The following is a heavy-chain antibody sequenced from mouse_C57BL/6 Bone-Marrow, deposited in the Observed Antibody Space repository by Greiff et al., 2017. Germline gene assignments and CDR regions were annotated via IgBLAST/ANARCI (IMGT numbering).Heavy chain of an antibody. CDR3: ARSTVDY. V-gene: IGHV1-26*01. CDR1: GYTFTDYY. CDR2: INPNNGGT. D-gene: IGHD1-1*01. Sequence: EVQLQESGPELVKPGASVKISCKASGYTFTDYYMNWVKQSHGKSLEWIGDINPNNGGTSYNQKFKGKATFTVDKSSSTAYMELRSLTSEDSAVYYCARSTVDYWGQGTTLTVSS. J-gene: IGHJ2*01.